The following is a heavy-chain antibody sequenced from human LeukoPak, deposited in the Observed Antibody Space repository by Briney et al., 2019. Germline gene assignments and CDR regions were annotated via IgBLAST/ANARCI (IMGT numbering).Heavy chain of an antibody. J-gene: IGHJ5*02. Sequence: GGSLRLSCAASGFTFSSYAMSWVRQAPGKGLEWVSAISGSGGSSYYADSVKGRFTISRDNSKNTLYLQMNSLRAEDTAVYYCAKDLVGVVPAAMLDPWGQGTLVTVSS. CDR1: GFTFSSYA. CDR2: ISGSGGSS. V-gene: IGHV3-23*01. CDR3: AKDLVGVVPAAMLDP. D-gene: IGHD2-2*01.